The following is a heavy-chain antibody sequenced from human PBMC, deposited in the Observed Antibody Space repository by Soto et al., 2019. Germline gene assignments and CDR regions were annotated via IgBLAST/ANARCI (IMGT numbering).Heavy chain of an antibody. V-gene: IGHV4-4*07. J-gene: IGHJ6*02. CDR2: IYTSGST. Sequence: SETLSLTCTVSGGAISRYYWSWIRQPAGKGLEWIGRIYTSGSTNYNPSLKSRVTMSVDTSKNQFSLKLSSVTAADTAVYYCARDKGRITNYYYYGMDVWGQGTTVTVSS. CDR3: ARDKGRITNYYYYGMDV. D-gene: IGHD1-20*01. CDR1: GGAISRYY.